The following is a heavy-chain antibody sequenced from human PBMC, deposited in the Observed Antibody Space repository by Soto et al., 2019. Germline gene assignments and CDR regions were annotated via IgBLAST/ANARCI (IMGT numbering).Heavy chain of an antibody. CDR1: GFTFSSYS. V-gene: IGHV3-21*01. CDR2: ISSSSSYI. J-gene: IGHJ4*02. D-gene: IGHD2-2*01. Sequence: LRLSCAASGFTFSSYSMNWVRQAPGKGLEWVSSISSSSSYIYYADSVKGRFTISRDNAKNSLYLQMNSLRAEDTAVYYCARDGWCSSTSCLYYFDYWGQGTLVTVSS. CDR3: ARDGWCSSTSCLYYFDY.